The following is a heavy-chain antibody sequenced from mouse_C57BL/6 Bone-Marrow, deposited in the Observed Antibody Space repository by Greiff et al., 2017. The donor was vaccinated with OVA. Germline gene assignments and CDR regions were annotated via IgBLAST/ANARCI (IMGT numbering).Heavy chain of an antibody. CDR3: ARVYGGFFDY. CDR2: IYPGNGDT. CDR1: GYTFTSYN. J-gene: IGHJ2*01. Sequence: QVQLKESGAELVRPGASVKMSCKASGYTFTSYNMHWVKQTPRQGLEWIGAIYPGNGDTSYNQKFKGKATLTVDKSSSTAYMQLSSLTSEDAAVYGCARVYGGFFDYWGQGTTRTVSS. V-gene: IGHV1-12*01. D-gene: IGHD1-2*01.